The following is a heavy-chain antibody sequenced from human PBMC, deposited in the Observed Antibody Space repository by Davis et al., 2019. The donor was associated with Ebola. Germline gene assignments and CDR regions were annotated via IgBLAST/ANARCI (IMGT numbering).Heavy chain of an antibody. Sequence: AASVKVSCKASGYTFTGYYMHWVRQAPGQGLEWMGWINPNSGGTNYAQKLQGRVTMTTDTSTSTAYMELRSLRSDDTAVYYCARGLLWFGELPSYYFDYWGQGTLVTVSS. V-gene: IGHV1-2*02. J-gene: IGHJ4*02. CDR1: GYTFTGYY. CDR2: INPNSGGT. CDR3: ARGLLWFGELPSYYFDY. D-gene: IGHD3-10*01.